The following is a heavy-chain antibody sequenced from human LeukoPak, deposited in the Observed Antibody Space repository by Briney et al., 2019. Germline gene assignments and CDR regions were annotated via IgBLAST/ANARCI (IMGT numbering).Heavy chain of an antibody. D-gene: IGHD3-22*01. CDR1: TSR. J-gene: IGHJ5*01. CDR3: ARDLWNFYDDSGYNRDFDS. Sequence: TSRISWVGQAPGQGVEWVGWVGTYRGDTYYAQKFQGRITVTTGTSTSTVYMELRNLRSDDTAVYYCARDLWNFYDDSGYNRDFDSWGQGTLVTVSS. CDR2: VGTYRGDT. V-gene: IGHV1-18*01.